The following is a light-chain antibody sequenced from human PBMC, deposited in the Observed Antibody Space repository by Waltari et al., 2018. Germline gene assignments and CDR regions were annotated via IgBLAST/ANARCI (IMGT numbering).Light chain of an antibody. CDR1: TNDVGGYNY. CDR3: SSCASTIPLGV. Sequence: SALTQPAPESGAPGQSITIPCTGITNDVGGYNYFPCYQQHPGKAPKLIIYDVNNRPSGISYRFSGSKSGDTASLTISGLQPEDEADYYCSSCASTIPLGVFGGGTKLTVL. CDR2: DVN. J-gene: IGLJ3*02. V-gene: IGLV2-14*01.